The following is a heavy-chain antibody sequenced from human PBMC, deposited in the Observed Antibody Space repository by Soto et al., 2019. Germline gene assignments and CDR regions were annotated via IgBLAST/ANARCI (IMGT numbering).Heavy chain of an antibody. Sequence: ASVKVSCKASGYTFTSYAMHWVRQAPGQRLEWMGWINAGNGNTKYSQKFQGRVTITREVSASTAYMELSSLRSADTAVYYCAIDPGPYNRRRRWCDHWGQVTL. D-gene: IGHD1-20*01. J-gene: IGHJ5*02. CDR3: AIDPGPYNRRRRWCDH. CDR2: INAGNGNT. CDR1: GYTFTSYA. V-gene: IGHV1-3*01.